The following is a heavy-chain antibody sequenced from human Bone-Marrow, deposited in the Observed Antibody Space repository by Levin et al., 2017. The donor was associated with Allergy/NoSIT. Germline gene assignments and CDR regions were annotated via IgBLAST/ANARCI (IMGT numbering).Heavy chain of an antibody. CDR1: GFTFRSYS. CDR2: ISSSGSTI. V-gene: IGHV3-48*03. Sequence: GESLKISCAASGFTFRSYSMNWVRQVPGKGLEWVSYISSSGSTIYYADSVKGRFTISRDNAKNSLYLQMNSLRAEDTSVYYCATSVGLSDRWYLMLDSWGQGTLVTFSS. CDR3: ATSVGLSDRWYLMLDS. D-gene: IGHD2-15*01. J-gene: IGHJ4*02.